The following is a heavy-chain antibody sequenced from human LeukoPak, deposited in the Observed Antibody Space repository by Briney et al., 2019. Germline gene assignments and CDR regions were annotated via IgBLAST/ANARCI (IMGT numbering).Heavy chain of an antibody. CDR1: GFTFSSYS. J-gene: IGHJ5*02. V-gene: IGHV3-48*01. D-gene: IGHD3-10*01. CDR2: ISSSSSTI. CDR3: AKRKLNGEGIDP. Sequence: GGSLRLSCAASGFTFSSYSMNWVRQAPGKGLEWVSYISSSSSTIYYADSVKGRFTISRDNSKNTLYLQMNSLRAEDTAVYYCAKRKLNGEGIDPWGQGTLVTVSS.